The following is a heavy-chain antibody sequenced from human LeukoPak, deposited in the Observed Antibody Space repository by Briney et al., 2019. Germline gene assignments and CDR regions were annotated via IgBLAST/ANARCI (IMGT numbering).Heavy chain of an antibody. D-gene: IGHD5-12*01. CDR2: IYYSGST. CDR3: VRLRGYSGYDYVGSFDY. Sequence: SETLSLTCTVSGGSISSYYWSWIRQPPGKGLEWIGYIYYSGSTNYNPSLKSRVTISVDTSKNQFSLKLSSVTAADTAVYYCVRLRGYSGYDYVGSFDYWGQGTLVTVS. J-gene: IGHJ4*02. CDR1: GGSISSYY. V-gene: IGHV4-59*01.